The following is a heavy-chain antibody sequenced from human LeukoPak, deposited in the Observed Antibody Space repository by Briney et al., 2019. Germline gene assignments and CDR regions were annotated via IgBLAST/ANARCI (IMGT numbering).Heavy chain of an antibody. CDR2: IRSSSSTI. V-gene: IGHV3-48*01. Sequence: GGSLRLSCAASGFTFSSYSMNWVRQAPGKGLEWVSYIRSSSSTIYYADSVKGRFTISRDNVKNSLYLQMNSLRAEDMAIYYCARDFGSSSPYYFDYWGQGTLVTVSS. D-gene: IGHD6-6*01. CDR1: GFTFSSYS. J-gene: IGHJ4*02. CDR3: ARDFGSSSPYYFDY.